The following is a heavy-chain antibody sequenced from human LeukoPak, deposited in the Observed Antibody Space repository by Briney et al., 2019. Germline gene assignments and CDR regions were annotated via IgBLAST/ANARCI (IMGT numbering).Heavy chain of an antibody. CDR2: IRTKAYHGETT. V-gene: IGHV3-49*03. D-gene: IGHD1-14*01. Sequence: PGRSLRLSCTDSGFTFGDYAVVWFRQAPGKGLEWLGFIRTKAYHGETTEYATSVKGRFTISRDDSKSIAYLQMSSLKTEDTAVYYCTRDRQVQTGFDYWGQGTLVTVSS. J-gene: IGHJ4*02. CDR1: GFTFGDYA. CDR3: TRDRQVQTGFDY.